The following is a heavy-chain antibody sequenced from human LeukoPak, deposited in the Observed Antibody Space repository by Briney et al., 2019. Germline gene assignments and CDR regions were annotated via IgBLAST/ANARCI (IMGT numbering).Heavy chain of an antibody. CDR1: GFPVSSNY. CDR3: AREVWELRGVFDY. J-gene: IGHJ4*02. V-gene: IGHV3-53*01. CDR2: IYSGGST. D-gene: IGHD1-26*01. Sequence: PGGSLRPSCAASGFPVSSNYMSWVRQAPGKGLEWVSVIYSGGSTYYADSVKGRFTISRDNSKNTLYLQMNSLRAEDTAVYYCAREVWELRGVFDYWGQGTLVTVSS.